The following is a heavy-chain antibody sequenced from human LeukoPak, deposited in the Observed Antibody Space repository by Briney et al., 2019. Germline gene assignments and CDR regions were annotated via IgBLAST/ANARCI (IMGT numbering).Heavy chain of an antibody. CDR2: INHSGST. CDR1: GGSFSGYY. Sequence: PSETLSLTCAVYGGSFSGYYWSWIRQPPGKGLEWIGEINHSGSTNYNPSLKSRVTISVDTSKNQFSLKLSSVTAADTAVYYCARGRYYYDSSGYFPFDYWGQGTLATVSS. CDR3: ARGRYYYDSSGYFPFDY. J-gene: IGHJ4*02. V-gene: IGHV4-34*01. D-gene: IGHD3-22*01.